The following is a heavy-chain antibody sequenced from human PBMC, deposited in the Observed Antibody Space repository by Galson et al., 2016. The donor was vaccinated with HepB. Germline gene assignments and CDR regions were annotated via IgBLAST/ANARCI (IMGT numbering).Heavy chain of an antibody. D-gene: IGHD4-17*01. CDR3: ARRWTTATTDYFDH. CDR1: GGSIISRSYY. V-gene: IGHV4-39*02. Sequence: ETLSLTCTVSGGSIISRSYYWGWIRQPPGKGLEWVGNIYYSGTTYYNPSLKSRVTISADTSQKHLSLKLTSVTAADTAVYYCARRWTTATTDYFDHWGQGILVTVSS. CDR2: IYYSGTT. J-gene: IGHJ4*02.